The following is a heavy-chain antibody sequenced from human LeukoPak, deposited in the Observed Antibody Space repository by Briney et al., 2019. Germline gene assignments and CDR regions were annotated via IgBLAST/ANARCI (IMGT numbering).Heavy chain of an antibody. D-gene: IGHD3-9*01. Sequence: RASVMVSCKASGYTFTGYYMHWVRQAPGQGLEWMGRINPNSGGTNYAQKFQGRVTMTRDTSISTAYMELSRLRSDDTAVYYCARGPPLYYDILTGVFDYWGQGTLVTVSS. CDR3: ARGPPLYYDILTGVFDY. CDR1: GYTFTGYY. J-gene: IGHJ4*02. V-gene: IGHV1-2*06. CDR2: INPNSGGT.